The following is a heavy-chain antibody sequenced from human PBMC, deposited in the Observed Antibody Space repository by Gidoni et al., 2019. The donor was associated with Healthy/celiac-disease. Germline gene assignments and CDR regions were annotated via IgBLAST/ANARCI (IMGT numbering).Heavy chain of an antibody. J-gene: IGHJ4*02. CDR2: ISWNSGSI. CDR3: AKAVGFTMVRDHAPPDY. Sequence: EVQLVESGGGLVQPGRSLRLSCAASGFTFDDYAMHWVRQAPGKGLEWVSGISWNSGSIGYADSVKGRFTISRDNAKNSLYLQMNSLRAEDTALYYCAKAVGFTMVRDHAPPDYWGQGTLVTVSS. CDR1: GFTFDDYA. V-gene: IGHV3-9*01. D-gene: IGHD3-10*01.